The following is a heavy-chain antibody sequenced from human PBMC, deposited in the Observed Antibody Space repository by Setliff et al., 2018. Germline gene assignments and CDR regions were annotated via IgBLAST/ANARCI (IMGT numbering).Heavy chain of an antibody. Sequence: GGSLRLSCAASGFSLSSYALTWVRQAPGKGLEWVSAISGSGGSTYYADSVKGRFTISRDNSKNTLYLQMSSLRDEDTAVYYCALLIDYDILTGYLPDDFWGQGTLVTVSS. CDR3: ALLIDYDILTGYLPDDF. J-gene: IGHJ4*02. CDR1: GFSLSSYA. CDR2: ISGSGGST. D-gene: IGHD3-9*01. V-gene: IGHV3-23*01.